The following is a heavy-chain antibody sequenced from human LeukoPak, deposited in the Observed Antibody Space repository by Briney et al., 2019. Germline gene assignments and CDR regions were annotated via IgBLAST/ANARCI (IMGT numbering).Heavy chain of an antibody. V-gene: IGHV3-7*01. CDR2: IKEDGSDK. CDR1: EFTFSNYW. J-gene: IGHJ6*02. CDR3: ARSRIMVGITHYYGMDG. Sequence: GGSLRLSCAASEFTFSNYWMTWVRQAPGKGLEWVANIKEDGSDKYYVDSVKGRFTISRDNAKNSLYLQMNNLRAEDTAVYYCARSRIMVGITHYYGMDGWGQGTTVIVSS. D-gene: IGHD2-8*01.